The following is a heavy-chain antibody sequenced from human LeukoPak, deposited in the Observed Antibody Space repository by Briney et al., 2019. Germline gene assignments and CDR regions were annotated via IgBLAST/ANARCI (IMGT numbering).Heavy chain of an antibody. J-gene: IGHJ4*02. CDR2: IWYDGSNK. Sequence: GGSLRLSCAASGFTFSSYGMHWVRQAPGKGLEWVALIWYDGSNKYYADPVKGRLTISRDNSKNTLYLQMNSLRAEDTAVYYCAREGPRGNSQFDYWGQGTLVTVSS. CDR3: AREGPRGNSQFDY. V-gene: IGHV3-33*01. CDR1: GFTFSSYG. D-gene: IGHD2/OR15-2a*01.